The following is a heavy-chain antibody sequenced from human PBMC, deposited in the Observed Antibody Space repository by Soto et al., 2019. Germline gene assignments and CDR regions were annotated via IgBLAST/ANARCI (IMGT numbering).Heavy chain of an antibody. CDR1: GGSISSSSYY. Sequence: QLQLQESGPGLVKPSETLSLTCTVSGGSISSSSYYWGWIRQPPGKGLEWIGSIYYSGSTYYNPSLKSRVTISVDTSKNQFSLKLSSVTAADTAVYYCARRGGSMRSSGWYNWFDPWGQGTLVTVSS. J-gene: IGHJ5*02. D-gene: IGHD6-19*01. V-gene: IGHV4-39*01. CDR2: IYYSGST. CDR3: ARRGGSMRSSGWYNWFDP.